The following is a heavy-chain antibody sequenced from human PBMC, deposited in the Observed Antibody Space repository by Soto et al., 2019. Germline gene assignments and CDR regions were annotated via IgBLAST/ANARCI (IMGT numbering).Heavy chain of an antibody. D-gene: IGHD5-12*01. V-gene: IGHV5-51*01. J-gene: IGHJ4*02. CDR3: ARLGGDIVATINYFDY. CDR2: IYPGDSDT. Sequence: GESLKISCKGSGYSFTSYWTGWVRQMPGKGLEWMGIIYPGDSDTRYSPSFQGQVTISADKSTSTAYLQWSSLKASDTAMYYCARLGGDIVATINYFDYWGQGTLVTVSS. CDR1: GYSFTSYW.